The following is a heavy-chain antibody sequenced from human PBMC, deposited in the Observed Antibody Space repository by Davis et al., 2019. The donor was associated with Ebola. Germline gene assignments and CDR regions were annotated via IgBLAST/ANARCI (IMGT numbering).Heavy chain of an antibody. J-gene: IGHJ5*02. CDR2: ISTYNGNT. Sequence: ASVKVSCKASGYTFTSYGISWVRQAPGQGLEWMGWISTYNGNTNYAQKLQGRVTMTRDTSTSTVYMELSSLRSEDTAVYYCARGYCSGGSCYSRWFDPWGQGTLVTVSS. D-gene: IGHD2-15*01. V-gene: IGHV1-18*01. CDR3: ARGYCSGGSCYSRWFDP. CDR1: GYTFTSYG.